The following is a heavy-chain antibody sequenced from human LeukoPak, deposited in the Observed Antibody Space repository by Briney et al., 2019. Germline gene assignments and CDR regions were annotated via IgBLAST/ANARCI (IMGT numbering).Heavy chain of an antibody. J-gene: IGHJ4*02. Sequence: PGGSLRLSCAASGFTFSSYWMSWVRHAPGKGLEWVANINQDGSEKYYVDSVKGRFTISRDNAKNSLYLQMNSLRAEDTAVYYCARASASYSAYDDYWGQGTLVTVSS. CDR1: GFTFSSYW. CDR2: INQDGSEK. D-gene: IGHD5-12*01. CDR3: ARASASYSAYDDY. V-gene: IGHV3-7*01.